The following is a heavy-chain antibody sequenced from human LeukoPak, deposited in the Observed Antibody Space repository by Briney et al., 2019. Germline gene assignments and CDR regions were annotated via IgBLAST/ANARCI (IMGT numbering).Heavy chain of an antibody. CDR2: ISAYNGNT. Sequence: GASVKVSCKASGYTFTSYGISWVRQAPGQGPEWMGWISAYNGNTNYAQKLQGRVTMTTDTSTSTAYMELRSLRSDDTAVYYCARDRLGYSSSWYLLLGYWGQGTLVTVSS. CDR1: GYTFTSYG. D-gene: IGHD6-13*01. V-gene: IGHV1-18*01. J-gene: IGHJ4*02. CDR3: ARDRLGYSSSWYLLLGY.